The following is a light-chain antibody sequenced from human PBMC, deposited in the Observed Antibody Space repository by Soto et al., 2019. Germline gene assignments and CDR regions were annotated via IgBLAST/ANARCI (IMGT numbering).Light chain of an antibody. CDR2: GAS. J-gene: IGKJ2*02. CDR1: QSVSSN. CDR3: QQYNNWPRGT. V-gene: IGKV3-15*01. Sequence: EIVMTQSPATLSVSPGERATLSCRASQSVSSNLAWYQQKPGQAPRLLIYGASTRATGIPARFSGSGSGTECTLTLSSLQSEDFAVYYCQQYNNWPRGTFGQGTKLEIK.